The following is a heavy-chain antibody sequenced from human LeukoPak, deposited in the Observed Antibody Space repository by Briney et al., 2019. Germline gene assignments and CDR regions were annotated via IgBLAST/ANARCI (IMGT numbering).Heavy chain of an antibody. D-gene: IGHD3-3*01. CDR1: GGTSSSYA. V-gene: IGHV1-69*05. J-gene: IGHJ4*02. Sequence: ASVKVSCKASGGTSSSYAISWVRQAPGQGLEWMGGIIPIFGTANYAQKFQGRVTITTDESTSTAYMELSSLRSEDTAVYYCARGFDFWSGAYWGQGTLVTVSS. CDR3: ARGFDFWSGAY. CDR2: IIPIFGTA.